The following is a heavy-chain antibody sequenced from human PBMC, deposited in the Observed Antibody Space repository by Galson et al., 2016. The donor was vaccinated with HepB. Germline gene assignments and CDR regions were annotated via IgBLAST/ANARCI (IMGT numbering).Heavy chain of an antibody. D-gene: IGHD3-16*01. V-gene: IGHV3-30*18. CDR2: ISYDGSNR. Sequence: SLRLSCAASGFSFGSYGMHWVRQAPGKGLEWVAVISYDGSNRYYVDSVRGRFTISRDNYKNMLYLQMNSLRGDDTAVYYCAKRGRFSTDNHDYYAMDVCGKGTTVTVSS. CDR3: AKRGRFSTDNHDYYAMDV. CDR1: GFSFGSYG. J-gene: IGHJ6*04.